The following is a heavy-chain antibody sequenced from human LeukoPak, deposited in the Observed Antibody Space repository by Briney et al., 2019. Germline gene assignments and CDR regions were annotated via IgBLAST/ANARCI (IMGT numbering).Heavy chain of an antibody. D-gene: IGHD6-19*01. CDR3: AREQWPNWFDP. J-gene: IGHJ5*02. V-gene: IGHV3-21*01. CDR1: GFTFSSYS. Sequence: GGSLRLSCAASGFTFSSYSMNWVRQAPGKGLEWVSSISSSSSYIYYADSVKGRFTISRDSAKNSLYLQMNSLRAEDTAVYYCAREQWPNWFDPWGQGTLVTVSS. CDR2: ISSSSSYI.